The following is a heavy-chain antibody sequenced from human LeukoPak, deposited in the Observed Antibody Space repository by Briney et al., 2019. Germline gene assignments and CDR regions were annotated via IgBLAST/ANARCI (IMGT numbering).Heavy chain of an antibody. D-gene: IGHD2-15*01. CDR2: IYYSGST. CDR3: ARGGYCSGGSCYSRPPRNWFDP. J-gene: IGHJ5*02. CDR1: GGPISSYY. V-gene: IGHV4-59*01. Sequence: SETLALTCTGPGGPISSYYWSLIRQPPGKGPEWSVYIYYSGSTNYNPSLKSRVTISVDTSKDQFSLKLSSVTAADTAVYYCARGGYCSGGSCYSRPPRNWFDPWGQGTLVTVSS.